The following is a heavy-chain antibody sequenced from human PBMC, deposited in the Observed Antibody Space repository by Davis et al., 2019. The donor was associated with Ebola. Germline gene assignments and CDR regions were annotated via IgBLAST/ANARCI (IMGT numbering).Heavy chain of an antibody. CDR3: VKGSITMTVVVYFDL. J-gene: IGHJ4*02. CDR1: GFMFRSYA. CDR2: ITNNGGST. Sequence: GESLNISCSVSGFMFRSYAMHWVRQAPGKGLQYVSGITNNGGSTYYADSVKGRFIISRDNSKNTLDLQMSSLRIEDTAVYYCVKGSITMTVVVYFDLWGQGTLVTVSS. D-gene: IGHD3-22*01. V-gene: IGHV3-64D*06.